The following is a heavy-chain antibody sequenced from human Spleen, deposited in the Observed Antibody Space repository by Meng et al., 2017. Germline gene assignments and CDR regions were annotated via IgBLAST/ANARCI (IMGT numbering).Heavy chain of an antibody. Sequence: KVSCKGSGYSFTSYWIVWVRQMPGKGLECMGIIYPGDSDTRYSPSFQGQVTISADKSISTAYLEWSSLKASDTAMYYCARLTAMGVNWFDPWGQGTLVTVSS. CDR1: GYSFTSYW. CDR3: ARLTAMGVNWFDP. J-gene: IGHJ5*02. CDR2: IYPGDSDT. V-gene: IGHV5-51*01. D-gene: IGHD5-18*01.